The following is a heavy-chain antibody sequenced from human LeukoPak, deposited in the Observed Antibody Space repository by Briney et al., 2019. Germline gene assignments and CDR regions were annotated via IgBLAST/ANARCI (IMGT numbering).Heavy chain of an antibody. CDR3: ATEDSGRFH. Sequence: GGSLRLSCAASGFSFSTYCMHWVRQAPGKGLEWLSYISSSSSPIYYADSVKGRFTISRDNAKNSLYLDMNSLRDEDTAVYYCATEDSGRFHLGQGTLVTVSS. J-gene: IGHJ4*02. D-gene: IGHD6-19*01. CDR2: ISSSSSPI. CDR1: GFSFSTYC. V-gene: IGHV3-48*02.